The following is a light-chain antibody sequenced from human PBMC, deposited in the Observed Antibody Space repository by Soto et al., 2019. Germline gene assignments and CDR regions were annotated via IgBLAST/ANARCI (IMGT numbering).Light chain of an antibody. V-gene: IGKV3-11*01. J-gene: IGKJ4*01. CDR1: QSISRY. CDR3: QQRSNWRLT. CDR2: DAS. Sequence: EIALTQSPATLSLSPGERATLSCRASQSISRYLAWYQQKPGQAPRLLIYDASNRATGIPARFSGSGSGTDFTLTISSLEPEDFAVYYCQQRSNWRLTFGGGTKVEIQ.